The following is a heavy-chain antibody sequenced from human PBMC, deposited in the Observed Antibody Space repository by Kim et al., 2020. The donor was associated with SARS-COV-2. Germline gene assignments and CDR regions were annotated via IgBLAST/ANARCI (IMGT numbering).Heavy chain of an antibody. CDR1: GGSISSGDYY. J-gene: IGHJ4*02. CDR2: IYYSGST. V-gene: IGHV4-30-4*01. CDR3: ARWDYDFWSGYSLDY. D-gene: IGHD3-3*01. Sequence: SETLSLTCTVSGGSISSGDYYWSWIRQPPGKGLEWIGYIYYSGSTYYNPSLKSRVTISVDTSKNQFSLNLSSVTAADTAVYYCARWDYDFWSGYSLDYWGQGTLVTVSS.